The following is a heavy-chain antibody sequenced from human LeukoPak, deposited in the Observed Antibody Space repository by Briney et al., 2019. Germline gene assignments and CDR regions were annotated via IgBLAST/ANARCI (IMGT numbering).Heavy chain of an antibody. Sequence: SVKVSCKAFGGSFNSFNINWVRQAPGQGLDWMGRVIPILGMANYAQKFQGRVKITADKSTTTAYMELSSLRSEDTAVYFCASEIENVDTGIEYWGQGTLVTVSS. J-gene: IGHJ4*02. CDR2: VIPILGMA. CDR1: GGSFNSFN. CDR3: ASEIENVDTGIEY. D-gene: IGHD5-18*01. V-gene: IGHV1-69*02.